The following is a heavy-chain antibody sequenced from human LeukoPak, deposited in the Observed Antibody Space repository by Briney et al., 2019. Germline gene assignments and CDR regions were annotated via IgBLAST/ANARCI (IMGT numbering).Heavy chain of an antibody. CDR1: GFTFSHYG. J-gene: IGHJ4*02. V-gene: IGHV3-33*08. D-gene: IGHD1-26*01. CDR3: ARAYSGSYDRLDY. Sequence: PGGSLRLSCAASGFTFSHYGMHWVRQAPGKGLQWAAIIWYDGSNKYYAESVMGRFTISRDNSKNTVYLQMNSLRAEDTAMYYCARAYSGSYDRLDYWGQGTLVTVSS. CDR2: IWYDGSNK.